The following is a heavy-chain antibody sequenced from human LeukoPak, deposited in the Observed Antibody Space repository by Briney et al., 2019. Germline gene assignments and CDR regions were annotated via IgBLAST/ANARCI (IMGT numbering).Heavy chain of an antibody. Sequence: SETLSLTCTVSGGSISSYYWSWIRQPPGKRLEWIGYIYYSGSTNYNPSLKSRVTISVDTSKNQFSLKLSSVTAADTAVYYCARDSYGSGSHNWFDPWGQGTLVTVSS. CDR2: IYYSGST. CDR3: ARDSYGSGSHNWFDP. D-gene: IGHD3-3*01. V-gene: IGHV4-59*01. J-gene: IGHJ5*02. CDR1: GGSISSYY.